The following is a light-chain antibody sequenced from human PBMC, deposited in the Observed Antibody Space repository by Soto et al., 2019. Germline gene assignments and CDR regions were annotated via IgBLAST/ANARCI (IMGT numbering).Light chain of an antibody. V-gene: IGKV1-33*01. CDR2: EAT. J-gene: IGKJ2*01. CDR1: QDISKF. Sequence: DLQLTQSPSSLSASVGDRVTITCQAKQDISKFLNWYQQKPGKAPKLLIHEATHLETGVPSRFSGSGSGTDFTFTISSLQPEDVATYYCQQYNSLPYTFGQGTKLGIK. CDR3: QQYNSLPYT.